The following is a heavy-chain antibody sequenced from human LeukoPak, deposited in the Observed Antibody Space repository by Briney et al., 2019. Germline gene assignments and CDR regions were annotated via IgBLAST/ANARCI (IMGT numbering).Heavy chain of an antibody. CDR1: GYTFTGYY. J-gene: IGHJ4*02. CDR3: ARDPVLEGGSSFDY. V-gene: IGHV1-2*02. Sequence: ASVKVSCKASGYTFTGYYMHWVRQAPGQGLEWMGWINPNSGGTNYAQKFQGRVTMTRDTSISTAYMELSRLRSDDTAVYYCARDPVLEGGSSFDYWGQGTLVTVSS. CDR2: INPNSGGT. D-gene: IGHD6-6*01.